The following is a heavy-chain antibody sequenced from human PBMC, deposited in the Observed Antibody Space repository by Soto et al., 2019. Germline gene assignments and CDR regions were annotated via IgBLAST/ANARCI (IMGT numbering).Heavy chain of an antibody. Sequence: QVQLVQSGAEVKKPGSSVKVSCKASGGTFSSYSINWVRQAPGQGLEWMGEIIPIFGTANYAQKFQGRVTITADESTSTAYMELSSLRSEDTPVYYCARDGGRHSGGIDYWXXGXLLTVSS. CDR2: IIPIFGTA. CDR1: GGTFSSYS. D-gene: IGHD1-26*01. CDR3: ARDGGRHSGGIDY. J-gene: IGHJ4*02. V-gene: IGHV1-69*01.